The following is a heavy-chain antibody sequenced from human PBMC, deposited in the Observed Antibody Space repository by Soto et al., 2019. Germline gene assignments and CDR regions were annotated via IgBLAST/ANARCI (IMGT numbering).Heavy chain of an antibody. D-gene: IGHD3-10*01. CDR2: IYHSGST. J-gene: IGHJ6*02. Sequence: PSETLSLTCAVSGGSISSGGYSWSWIRQPPGKGLEWIGYIYHSGSTYYNPSLKSRVTISVDRSKNQFSLKLSSVTAADTAVYYCARGDYYGSGSYTGGYGMDVWGQGTTVTVSS. CDR3: ARGDYYGSGSYTGGYGMDV. CDR1: GGSISSGGYS. V-gene: IGHV4-30-2*01.